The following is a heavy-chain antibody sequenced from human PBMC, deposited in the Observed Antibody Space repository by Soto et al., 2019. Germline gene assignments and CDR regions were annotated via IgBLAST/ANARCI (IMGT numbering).Heavy chain of an antibody. CDR2: IYTSGST. CDR1: GGSISSYY. CDR3: ARDEYYDSSGYAAY. J-gene: IGHJ4*02. D-gene: IGHD3-22*01. V-gene: IGHV4-4*07. Sequence: TLSLTCTVSGGSISSYYWSRIRQPAGKGLEWIGRIYTSGSTNYNPSLKSRVTMSVDTSKNQFSLKLSSVTAADTAVYYCARDEYYDSSGYAAYWGQGTLVTVSS.